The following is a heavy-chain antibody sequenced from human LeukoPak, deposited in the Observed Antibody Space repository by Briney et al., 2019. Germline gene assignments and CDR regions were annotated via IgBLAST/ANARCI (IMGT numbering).Heavy chain of an antibody. D-gene: IGHD6-19*01. CDR2: ISSSGSYI. J-gene: IGHJ4*02. Sequence: KSGGSLRLSCAASGFTFSIYSMDWVRQAPGKGLEWVSSISSSGSYIYYADSLKGRFTISRDNAENSLYLQMNSLRPEDTAFYYCAKDGGHSSVLYYFESWGQGTLVTVSS. V-gene: IGHV3-21*04. CDR1: GFTFSIYS. CDR3: AKDGGHSSVLYYFES.